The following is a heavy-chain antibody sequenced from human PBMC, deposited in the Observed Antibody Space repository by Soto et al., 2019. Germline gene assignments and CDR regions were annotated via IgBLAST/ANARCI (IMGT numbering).Heavy chain of an antibody. CDR3: ARSPDILTDDY. CDR2: ISAYNGNT. Sequence: ASVKVSCKASGYTFISYGISWVRQAPGRGLEWMGWISAYNGNTNYAQKLQGRVTMTTDTSTSTAYMELRSLRSDDTGVYYCARSPDILTDDYWGQGTLVTVSS. J-gene: IGHJ4*02. V-gene: IGHV1-18*01. CDR1: GYTFISYG. D-gene: IGHD3-9*01.